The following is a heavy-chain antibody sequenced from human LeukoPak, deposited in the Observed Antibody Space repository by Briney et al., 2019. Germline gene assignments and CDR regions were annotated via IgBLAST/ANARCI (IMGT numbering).Heavy chain of an antibody. Sequence: SETLPLTCAVYGGSFSGYYWSWIRQPPGKGLEWIGEINHSGSTNYNPSLKSRVTISVDTSKNQFSLKLSSVTAADTAVYYCARWMVRGVIRAFDIWGQGTMVTVSS. D-gene: IGHD3-10*01. V-gene: IGHV4-34*01. CDR1: GGSFSGYY. CDR3: ARWMVRGVIRAFDI. J-gene: IGHJ3*02. CDR2: INHSGST.